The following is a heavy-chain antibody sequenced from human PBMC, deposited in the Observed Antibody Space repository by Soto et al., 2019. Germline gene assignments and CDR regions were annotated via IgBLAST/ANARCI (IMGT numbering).Heavy chain of an antibody. V-gene: IGHV3-21*01. CDR1: GFTFSSYS. J-gene: IGHJ4*02. D-gene: IGHD3-22*01. CDR3: ARVTGYYYDSSGSIDY. Sequence: GGSLRLSCAASGFTFSSYSMNWVRQAPGKGLEWVSSISSSSSYIYYADSVKGRFTISRDNAKNSLYLQMNSLRAEDTAVYYCARVTGYYYDSSGSIDYWGQGTLVTVSS. CDR2: ISSSSSYI.